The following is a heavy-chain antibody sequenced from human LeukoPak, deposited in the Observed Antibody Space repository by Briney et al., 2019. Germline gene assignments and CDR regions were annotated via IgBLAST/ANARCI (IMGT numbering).Heavy chain of an antibody. J-gene: IGHJ4*02. CDR2: ISGSGGST. D-gene: IGHD3-22*01. V-gene: IGHV3-23*01. Sequence: GGSLRLSCAASGFTFSGYAMSWVRQAPGKGLEWVSAISGSGGSTYYADSVKGRFTISRDNSKNTLYLQMNSLRAEDTAVYYCAKDPYYYDSEYFDYWGQGTLVTVSS. CDR1: GFTFSGYA. CDR3: AKDPYYYDSEYFDY.